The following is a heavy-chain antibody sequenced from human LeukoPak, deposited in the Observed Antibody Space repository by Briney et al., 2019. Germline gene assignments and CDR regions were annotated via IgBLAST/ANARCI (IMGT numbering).Heavy chain of an antibody. CDR2: IKQDESEK. Sequence: PGGSLRLSCAASGFTFSSYWMSWVRQAPGKGLEWVANIKQDESEKYSVDSVKGRFTISRDNAKNSLFLQMNSLRAEDTAVYYCASMVRGPLGFGYWGQGTLVTVSS. V-gene: IGHV3-7*01. CDR1: GFTFSSYW. D-gene: IGHD3-10*01. J-gene: IGHJ4*02. CDR3: ASMVRGPLGFGY.